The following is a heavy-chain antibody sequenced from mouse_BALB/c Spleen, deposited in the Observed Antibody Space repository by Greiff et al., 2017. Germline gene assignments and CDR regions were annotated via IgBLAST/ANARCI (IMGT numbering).Heavy chain of an antibody. J-gene: IGHJ1*01. CDR3: ARSGDWYWYFDV. CDR2: IDPANGNT. CDR1: GFNIKDTY. Sequence: EVQLQQSGAELVKPGASVKLSCTASGFNIKDTYMHWVKQRPEQGLEWIGRIDPANGNTKYDPKFQCKATITADTSSNTAYLQLSSLTSEDTAVYYCARSGDWYWYFDVWGAGTTVTVSS. D-gene: IGHD3-1*01. V-gene: IGHV14-3*02.